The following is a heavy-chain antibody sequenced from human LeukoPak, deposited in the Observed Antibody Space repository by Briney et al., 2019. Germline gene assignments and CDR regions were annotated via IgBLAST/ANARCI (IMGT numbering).Heavy chain of an antibody. J-gene: IGHJ4*02. V-gene: IGHV1-18*01. CDR3: ARRYCSGDRCYFVDY. D-gene: IGHD2-15*01. Sequence: APVKVSCKASSYTFTSYGISWVRQAPGQGLEWMGWISAYNGNTKYAKKFQGRVTMTTDTSTSTAYMELRSLRSGDTAVYYCARRYCSGDRCYFVDYWGQGTLVTVSS. CDR1: SYTFTSYG. CDR2: ISAYNGNT.